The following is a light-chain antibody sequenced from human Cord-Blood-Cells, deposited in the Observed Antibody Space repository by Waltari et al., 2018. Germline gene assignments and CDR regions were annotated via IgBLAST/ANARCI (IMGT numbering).Light chain of an antibody. CDR3: CSYAGSYTLYV. Sequence: QSALTQPRSVSGSPGQQVTIPCPGTSSDVGGYNFVSWYQQHPGKAPKLMIYDVSKRPSGVPDRFSGSKSGNTASLTISGLQAEDEADYYCCSYAGSYTLYVFGTGTKVTVL. V-gene: IGLV2-11*01. CDR1: SSDVGGYNF. CDR2: DVS. J-gene: IGLJ1*01.